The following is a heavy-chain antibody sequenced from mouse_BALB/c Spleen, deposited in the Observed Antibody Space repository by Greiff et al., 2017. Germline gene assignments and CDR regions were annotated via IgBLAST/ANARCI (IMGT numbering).Heavy chain of an antibody. CDR2: IWAGGST. Sequence: QVQLKESGPGLVAPSQSLSITCTVSGFSLTSYGVHWVRQPPGKGLEWLGVIWAGGSTNYNSALMSRLSISKDNSKSQVFLKMNSLQTDDTAMYYGAREYDYDAEAWFAYWGQGTLVTVSA. D-gene: IGHD2-4*01. CDR3: AREYDYDAEAWFAY. CDR1: GFSLTSYG. J-gene: IGHJ3*01. V-gene: IGHV2-9*02.